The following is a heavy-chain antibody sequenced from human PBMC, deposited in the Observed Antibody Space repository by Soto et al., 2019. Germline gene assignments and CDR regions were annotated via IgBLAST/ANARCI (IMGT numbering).Heavy chain of an antibody. Sequence: PSVTLSLTCTIHRFSISRSSYYWGWIRQPPGKGLEWIGSIYYSGSTYYNPSLKSRVTISVDTSKNQFSLKLSSVTAADTAVYYCARHDYGGFGLWGQGTLVTVS. CDR1: RFSISRSSYY. CDR2: IYYSGST. CDR3: ARHDYGGFGL. D-gene: IGHD4-17*01. V-gene: IGHV4-39*01. J-gene: IGHJ4*02.